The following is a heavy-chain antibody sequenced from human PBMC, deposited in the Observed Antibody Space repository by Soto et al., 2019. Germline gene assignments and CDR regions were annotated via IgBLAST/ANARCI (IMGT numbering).Heavy chain of an antibody. D-gene: IGHD3-10*01. J-gene: IGHJ4*02. CDR3: ERCSITSRGVYVPSYFDY. V-gene: IGHV1-69*01. CDR1: GDTFRSYA. CDR2: RIPIFGTP. Sequence: QVQLVQSGAEVKKPGSSVKISCMASGDTFRSYAICWVRQAPGHGLEWMGGRIPIFGTPTYAHSFQGRLTVTAVAPANTDYMDLRNLRSVDTSRYFGERCSITSRGVYVPSYFDYWGQGSLVAGSS.